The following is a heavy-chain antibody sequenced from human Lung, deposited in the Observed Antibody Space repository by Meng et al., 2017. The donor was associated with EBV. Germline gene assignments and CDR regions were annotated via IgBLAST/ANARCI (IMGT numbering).Heavy chain of an antibody. V-gene: IGHV4-31*01. Sequence: QLRLQESGPGLVKPSRTLSLTGTVSGGSISSGGHYWSWIRQHPGKGLEWIGYIYYSGSTYYNPSLKSLVSISVDTSNNQFSLKLSSVTAADTAVYYCARAVDTGYFDYWGQGTLVTVSS. CDR3: ARAVDTGYFDY. CDR1: GGSISSGGHY. CDR2: IYYSGST. J-gene: IGHJ4*02. D-gene: IGHD5-18*01.